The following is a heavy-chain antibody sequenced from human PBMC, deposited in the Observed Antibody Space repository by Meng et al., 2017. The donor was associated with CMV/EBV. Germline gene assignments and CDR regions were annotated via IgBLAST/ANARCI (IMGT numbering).Heavy chain of an antibody. Sequence: SVKVSCKASGGTFSSYAISWVRQAPGQGLEWMGGIIPIFGTANYAQKFQGRVTITTDESTSTAYMELSSLRSEDTAVYYCARAYFDYYDSSGYYPNWFDPWGQGTLVTVSS. CDR3: ARAYFDYYDSSGYYPNWFDP. D-gene: IGHD3-22*01. J-gene: IGHJ5*02. V-gene: IGHV1-69*05. CDR2: IIPIFGTA. CDR1: GGTFSSYA.